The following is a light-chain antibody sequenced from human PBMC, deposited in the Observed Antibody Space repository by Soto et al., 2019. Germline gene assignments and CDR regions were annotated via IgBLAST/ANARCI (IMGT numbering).Light chain of an antibody. CDR1: QLVNNKF. CDR3: QQYGNSPWT. CDR2: GAS. J-gene: IGKJ1*01. V-gene: IGKV3-20*01. Sequence: ETVLTQSPGTLSLSPGERAVLSCRASQLVNNKFLAWYQQKAGQAPRLVIYGASSRATGIPDRFSASGSGTDFTLTISRLEPEDFAVYYCQQYGNSPWTFGQGTKVDIK.